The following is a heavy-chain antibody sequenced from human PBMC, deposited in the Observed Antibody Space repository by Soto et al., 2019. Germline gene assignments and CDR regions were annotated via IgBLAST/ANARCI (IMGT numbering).Heavy chain of an antibody. J-gene: IGHJ3*02. CDR3: AIDTYFGSSGYYDAFDI. CDR2: IFPGDSDT. V-gene: IGHV5-51*01. D-gene: IGHD3-22*01. CDR1: GYSFTRYW. Sequence: GESLKISCKGSGYSFTRYWIGWVRQMPGKGLEWMGIIFPGDSDTRYSPSFQGQVTISADRSTSTAYLQWSSLKASDTAMYYCAIDTYFGSSGYYDAFDIWGQGTMVTVSS.